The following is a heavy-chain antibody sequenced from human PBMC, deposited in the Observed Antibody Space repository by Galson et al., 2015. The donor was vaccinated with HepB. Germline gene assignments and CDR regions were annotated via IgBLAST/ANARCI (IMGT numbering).Heavy chain of an antibody. Sequence: LSLTCAVSGDSISSDSWWSWVRQPPGEGLEWIGDIYHSGGTNYRPSLKSRVTISVDKSKNLFSLKLTFVTAADTAVYYCARAKEGRGYFDYWGQGTLVTVSS. CDR2: IYHSGGT. V-gene: IGHV4-4*02. CDR1: GDSISSDSW. J-gene: IGHJ4*02. CDR3: ARAKEGRGYFDY. D-gene: IGHD3-10*01.